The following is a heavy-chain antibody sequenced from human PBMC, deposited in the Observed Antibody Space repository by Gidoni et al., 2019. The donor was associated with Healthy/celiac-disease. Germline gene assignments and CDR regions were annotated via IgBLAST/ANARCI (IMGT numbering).Heavy chain of an antibody. D-gene: IGHD2-8*01. CDR1: GFTFSSYA. J-gene: IGHJ4*02. V-gene: IGHV3-23*01. CDR2: ISGSGGST. CDR3: AQDPLVDATGHFDY. Sequence: EVQLLESGGGLVQTGGSLRLSWAASGFTFSSYAMSWVRQAPGKGLEWVSAISGSGGSTSYADSVKGRFTISRDNSKNTLYLQMNSLRAEDTAVYYCAQDPLVDATGHFDYWGQGTLVTVSS.